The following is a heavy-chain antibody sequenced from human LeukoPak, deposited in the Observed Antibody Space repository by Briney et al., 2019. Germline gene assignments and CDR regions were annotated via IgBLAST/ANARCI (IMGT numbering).Heavy chain of an antibody. CDR3: GKDTQGVRGNFLFEY. D-gene: IGHD3-10*01. Sequence: SGGSLRLSCAAPGFIFGHYAMSGVRQAPGKGREWVAAISGDNATYESASLTGRFNISRANSKNMLYLQMNGLRAEDSAVYYCGKDTQGVRGNFLFEYWGQGTLVTVSS. CDR1: GFIFGHYA. J-gene: IGHJ4*02. CDR2: ISGDNAT. V-gene: IGHV3-23*01.